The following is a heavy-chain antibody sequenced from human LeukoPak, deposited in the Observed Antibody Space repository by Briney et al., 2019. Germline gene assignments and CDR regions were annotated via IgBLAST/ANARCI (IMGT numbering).Heavy chain of an antibody. Sequence: GGSLRLSCAASRFTFSSYSMNWVRQAPGKGLEWVSSISSSSSYIYYADSVKGRFTISRDNSKNTLYLQMNSLRAEDTAVYYCAKDLRPGRESYFDYWGQGTLVTVSS. CDR2: ISSSSSYI. J-gene: IGHJ4*02. CDR3: AKDLRPGRESYFDY. D-gene: IGHD3-10*01. CDR1: RFTFSSYS. V-gene: IGHV3-21*04.